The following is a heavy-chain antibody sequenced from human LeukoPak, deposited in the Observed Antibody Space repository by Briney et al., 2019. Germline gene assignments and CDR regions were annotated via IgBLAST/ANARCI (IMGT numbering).Heavy chain of an antibody. D-gene: IGHD2-2*01. CDR3: AKSVYQLPSDY. J-gene: IGHJ4*02. V-gene: IGHV3-21*04. CDR1: GFTFSSYS. CDR2: ISSSSSYI. Sequence: GGSLRLSCAASGFTFSSYSMNWVRQAPGKGLEWVSSISSSSSYIYYADSVKGRFTISRDNSKNTLYLQMNSLRAEDTAVYYCAKSVYQLPSDYWGQGTLVTVSS.